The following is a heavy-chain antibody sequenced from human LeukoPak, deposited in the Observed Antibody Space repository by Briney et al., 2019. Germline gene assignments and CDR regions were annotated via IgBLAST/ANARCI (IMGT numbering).Heavy chain of an antibody. J-gene: IGHJ4*02. CDR2: IYYSGST. V-gene: IGHV4-59*01. CDR1: GGSISSYY. D-gene: IGHD3-9*01. CDR3: ASVNYDVLTGYYFDY. Sequence: SETLSLTCTVSGGSISSYYWSWIRQPPGKGLEWIGYIYYSGSTNYNPSLKSRVTISVDTSKNQFSLKLSFVTAADTAVYYCASVNYDVLTGYYFDYWGQGTLVTVSS.